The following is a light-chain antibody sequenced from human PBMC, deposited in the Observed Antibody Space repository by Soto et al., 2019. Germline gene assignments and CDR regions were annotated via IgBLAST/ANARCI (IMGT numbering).Light chain of an antibody. CDR3: QAWDSSTGL. Sequence: SYELTQPPSVSGSPGQTASITCSVDKLGDKYACWYQQKPGQSPVLVIYQDSKLPSGIPERFSGSNSGNTATLTISGTQAMDEADYYCQAWDSSTGLFGGGTKVTVL. CDR1: KLGDKY. J-gene: IGLJ3*02. CDR2: QDS. V-gene: IGLV3-1*01.